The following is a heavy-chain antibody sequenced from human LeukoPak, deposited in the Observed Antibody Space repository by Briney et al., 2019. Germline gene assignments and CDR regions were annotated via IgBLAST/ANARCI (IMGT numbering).Heavy chain of an antibody. V-gene: IGHV3-9*01. J-gene: IGHJ4*02. CDR2: IGWNSGTI. CDR3: AKDRYSSSWYYLDY. D-gene: IGHD6-13*01. CDR1: GFTFDDYA. Sequence: GGSLRLSCAASGFTFDDYAMPWVRQGPGKGLEWVSGIGWNSGTIGYADSVKGRFTISRDSAKNSLYLQMNSLRAEDTALYYCAKDRYSSSWYYLDYWGQGTLVTVSS.